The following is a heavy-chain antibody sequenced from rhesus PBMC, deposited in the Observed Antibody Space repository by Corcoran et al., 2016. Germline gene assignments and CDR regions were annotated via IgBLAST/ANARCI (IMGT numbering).Heavy chain of an antibody. V-gene: IGHV4-173*01. CDR1: GVSLRSNS. CDR2: ISGCGGST. J-gene: IGHJ6*01. Sequence: QLQLQESGPGLVTPSETLSLTCAVSGVSLRSNSWRWIRQPPGKGLEGSGRISGCGGSTDYNHSPKSRVTMSTDKSKNQFSVKLSSVTAADTAVYYCARTTAIYYYGLDSWGQGVVVTVAS. CDR3: ARTTAIYYYGLDS. D-gene: IGHD4-11*01.